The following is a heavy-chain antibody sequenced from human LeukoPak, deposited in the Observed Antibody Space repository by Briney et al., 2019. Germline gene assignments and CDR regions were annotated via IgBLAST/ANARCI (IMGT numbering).Heavy chain of an antibody. D-gene: IGHD2-2*01. CDR1: GFIFSSYA. J-gene: IGHJ4*02. Sequence: PGGSLRLSCSASGFIFSSYAMHWVRQAPGKGLEYVSAITNDVGSTFYADSVKGRFTISRDNSENTLYLQMSSLRAEDTAVYYCVRIPAAIGFADYWGQGTLVTVSS. CDR2: ITNDVGST. V-gene: IGHV3-64D*06. CDR3: VRIPAAIGFADY.